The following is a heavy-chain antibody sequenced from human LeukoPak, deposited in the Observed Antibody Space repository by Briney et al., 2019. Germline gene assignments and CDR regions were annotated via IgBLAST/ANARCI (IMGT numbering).Heavy chain of an antibody. V-gene: IGHV4-39*01. CDR1: GGSISSGSYY. Sequence: SETLSLTCTVSGGSISSGSYYWGWIRQPPGKGLEWIGSIYYSGSTYYNPSLKSRVTISVDTSKNQFSLKLSSVTAADTAVYYCATWGVATNYFDYWGQGTLVTVSS. CDR3: ATWGVATNYFDY. CDR2: IYYSGST. J-gene: IGHJ4*02. D-gene: IGHD5-12*01.